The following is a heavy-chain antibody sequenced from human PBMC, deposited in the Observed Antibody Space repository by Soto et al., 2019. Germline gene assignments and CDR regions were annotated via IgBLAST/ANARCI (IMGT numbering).Heavy chain of an antibody. CDR3: AKDSSSGLYYYYYMDV. CDR2: ISWNSGSI. D-gene: IGHD6-19*01. Sequence: VQLVESGGGLVQPGRSLRLSCAASGFTFDDYAMHWVRQAPGKGLEWVSGISWNSGSIGYADSVKGRFTISRDNAKNSLYLQMNSLRAEDTALYYCAKDSSSGLYYYYYMDVWGKGTTVTVSS. CDR1: GFTFDDYA. V-gene: IGHV3-9*01. J-gene: IGHJ6*03.